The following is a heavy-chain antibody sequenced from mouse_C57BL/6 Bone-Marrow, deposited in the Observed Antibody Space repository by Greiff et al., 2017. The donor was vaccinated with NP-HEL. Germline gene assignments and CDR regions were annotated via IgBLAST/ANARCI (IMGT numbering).Heavy chain of an antibody. CDR1: GYTFTDYY. CDR3: ARRSTMVTTGDY. CDR2: INPNNGGT. V-gene: IGHV1-26*01. Sequence: EVQLQQSGPELVKPGASVKISCKASGYTFTDYYMNWVKQSHGKSLEWIGDINPNNGGTSYNQKFKGKATLTVDKSSSTAYMELRSLTSEDSAVYYCARRSTMVTTGDYWGQGTTLTVSS. D-gene: IGHD2-2*01. J-gene: IGHJ2*01.